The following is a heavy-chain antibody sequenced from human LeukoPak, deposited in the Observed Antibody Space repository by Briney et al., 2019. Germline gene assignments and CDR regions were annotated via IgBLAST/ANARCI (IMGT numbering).Heavy chain of an antibody. CDR1: GGTFSNNS. V-gene: IGHV1-8*03. CDR2: MNPNSGNG. D-gene: IGHD6-25*01. CDR3: ARELRRDDI. Sequence: ASVKVSCKASGGTFSNNSISWVRQAPGQGLEWMGWMNPNSGNGGYAQKFQGRVTITTDTSINTAYMELSGLTSDDTAVYYCARELRRDDIWGQGTMVTVSS. J-gene: IGHJ3*02.